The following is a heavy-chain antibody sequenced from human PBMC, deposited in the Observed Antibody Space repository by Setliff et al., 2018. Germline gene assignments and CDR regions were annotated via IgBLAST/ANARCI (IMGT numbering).Heavy chain of an antibody. CDR3: ARDGHNVYYFDY. CDR2: INSDGSST. Sequence: SGFSFSNYWMHWVRQAPGKGLVWVSRINSDGSSTNYADSVKGQFTVSRDNAKNTLYLQMNSLRAEDTAVYYCARDGHNVYYFDYWGLGTLVTVSS. CDR1: GFSFSNYW. V-gene: IGHV3-74*01. D-gene: IGHD1-1*01. J-gene: IGHJ4*02.